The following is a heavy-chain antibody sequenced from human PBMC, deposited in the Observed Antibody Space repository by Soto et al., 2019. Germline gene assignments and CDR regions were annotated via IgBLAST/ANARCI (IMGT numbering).Heavy chain of an antibody. Sequence: GXSVKVSCKASGYTFTSYGIIWVRQAPGQGLEWMGWISAYNGNTNYAQKLQGRVTMTTDTSTSTAYMELRSLRSDDTAVYYRARVSVGYGGFDYWGQGTLVTVSS. V-gene: IGHV1-18*04. J-gene: IGHJ4*02. D-gene: IGHD5-18*01. CDR1: GYTFTSYG. CDR2: ISAYNGNT. CDR3: ARVSVGYGGFDY.